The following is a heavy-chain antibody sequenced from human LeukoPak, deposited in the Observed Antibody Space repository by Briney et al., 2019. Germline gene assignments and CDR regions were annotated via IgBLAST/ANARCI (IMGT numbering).Heavy chain of an antibody. V-gene: IGHV4-39*01. CDR2: IYYSGRT. CDR1: GDSVSRSDSY. D-gene: IGHD3-22*01. J-gene: IGHJ1*01. CDR3: ARRRYYDGSGYLE. Sequence: SETLSLTCSVSGDSVSRSDSYWDWIRQPPGKGLEWIGTIYYSGRTYYSPSLKSRVTMSVDPSNNQFSLNLRSVTAADTALYYCARRRYYDGSGYLEWGEGALLSVSS.